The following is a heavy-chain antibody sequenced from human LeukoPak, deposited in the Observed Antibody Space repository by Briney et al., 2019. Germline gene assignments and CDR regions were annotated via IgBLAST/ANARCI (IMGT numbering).Heavy chain of an antibody. V-gene: IGHV3-9*01. CDR2: ISWNSGSI. J-gene: IGHJ3*02. CDR3: ARDRVEMATLDAFDI. Sequence: PGRSLRLSCAASGFTFDDYAMHWVRQAPGKGLEWVSGISWNSGSIGYADSVKGRFTISRDNAKNSLYLQMNSLRAEDTAVYYCARDRVEMATLDAFDIWGQGTMVTVSS. D-gene: IGHD5-24*01. CDR1: GFTFDDYA.